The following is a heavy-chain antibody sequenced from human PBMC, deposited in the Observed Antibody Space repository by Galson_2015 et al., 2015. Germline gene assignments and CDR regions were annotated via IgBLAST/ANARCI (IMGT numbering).Heavy chain of an antibody. Sequence: SVKISCKASGYTFTSYGISWVRQAPGQGLEWMGWISAYNGNTNYAQKLQGRVTMTTDTSTSTAYMELRSLRSDDTAVYYCARVASDYYDSSGYYFPFYYSGQGTLVTVSS. CDR3: ARVASDYYDSSGYYFPFYY. J-gene: IGHJ4*02. D-gene: IGHD3-22*01. V-gene: IGHV1-18*04. CDR1: GYTFTSYG. CDR2: ISAYNGNT.